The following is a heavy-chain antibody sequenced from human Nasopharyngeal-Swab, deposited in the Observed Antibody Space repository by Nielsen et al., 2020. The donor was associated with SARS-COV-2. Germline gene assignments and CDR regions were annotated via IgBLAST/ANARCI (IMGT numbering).Heavy chain of an antibody. V-gene: IGHV1-24*01. CDR1: GYTLTELS. CDR3: ATHSSSWYGALGFDY. J-gene: IGHJ4*02. Sequence: ASVKVSCKVSGYTLTELSMHLVRQAPGKGLEWMGGFDPEDGETIYAQKFQGRVTMTEDTSTDTAYMELSSLRSEDTAVYYCATHSSSWYGALGFDYWGQGTLVTVSS. D-gene: IGHD6-13*01. CDR2: FDPEDGET.